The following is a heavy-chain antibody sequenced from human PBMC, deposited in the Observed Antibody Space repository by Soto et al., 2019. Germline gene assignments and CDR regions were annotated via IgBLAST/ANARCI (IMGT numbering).Heavy chain of an antibody. D-gene: IGHD1-1*01. CDR3: ARTPPLTGTGWFDP. Sequence: QVQLQQWGAGLLKPSETLSLTCAVYGASFSGYYWSWIRQPPGKGLEWIGEINHSGSTNYNPSLKSRVTISVDTSKKQFSLNLSSVTAADTAVYYCARTPPLTGTGWFDPWGQGTLVTVSS. CDR2: INHSGST. J-gene: IGHJ5*02. V-gene: IGHV4-34*01. CDR1: GASFSGYY.